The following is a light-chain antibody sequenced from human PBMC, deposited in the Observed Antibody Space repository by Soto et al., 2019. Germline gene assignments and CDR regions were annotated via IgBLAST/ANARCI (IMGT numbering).Light chain of an antibody. Sequence: QSVLTQPPSASGTPGQRVTISCSGSGSSIGTNTVNWYRQLPVTAPKLLFYGDNQRPSGVPDRFAASTSGTSASLAISGRQSEDEADYDCAAWDGSLNNVLFGGGTKLTVL. CDR3: AAWDGSLNNVL. CDR2: GDN. V-gene: IGLV1-44*01. CDR1: GSSIGTNT. J-gene: IGLJ2*01.